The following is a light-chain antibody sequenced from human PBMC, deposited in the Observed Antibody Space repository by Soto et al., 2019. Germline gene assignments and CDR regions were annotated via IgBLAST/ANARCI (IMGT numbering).Light chain of an antibody. Sequence: AIQMTQSPSSLSASVGDRVTITCRASQGIGNDLAWYQQKPGRAPKLLIYAASSLQSGVPSRFSGSGAGTDFTLTSSRLQPEDFATYYCLQDHIYLTFGGGTKVELK. J-gene: IGKJ4*01. CDR1: QGIGND. V-gene: IGKV1-6*01. CDR2: AAS. CDR3: LQDHIYLT.